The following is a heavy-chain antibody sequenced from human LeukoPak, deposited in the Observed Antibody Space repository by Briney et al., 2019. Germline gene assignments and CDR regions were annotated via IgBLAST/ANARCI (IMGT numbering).Heavy chain of an antibody. Sequence: SETLSLTCTVSGGTISSGGYYWNWLRPHPGKGLEWIGYISYCGSTFYNPSLKSRVTMSVDTSKSQYSLRLSSVTAADTAVYFCATPSDRPAAIGGKHGNYWGQGTLVTVSS. V-gene: IGHV4-31*03. CDR3: ATPSDRPAAIGGKHGNY. D-gene: IGHD2-2*01. J-gene: IGHJ4*02. CDR1: GGTISSGGYY. CDR2: ISYCGST.